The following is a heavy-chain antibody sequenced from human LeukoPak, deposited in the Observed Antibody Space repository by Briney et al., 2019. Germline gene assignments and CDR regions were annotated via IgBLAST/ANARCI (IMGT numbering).Heavy chain of an antibody. V-gene: IGHV3-7*01. CDR2: IKEDGSEK. Sequence: GGSLRLSCAASGFTFSSYSMNWVRQAPGKGLEWVANIKEDGSEKYYVDSVKGRFTISRDNAKNSLYLQMDSLRAEDTAVYYCARDLLFVDSSGYDYWGQGSLVTVSS. J-gene: IGHJ4*02. D-gene: IGHD3-22*01. CDR3: ARDLLFVDSSGYDY. CDR1: GFTFSSYS.